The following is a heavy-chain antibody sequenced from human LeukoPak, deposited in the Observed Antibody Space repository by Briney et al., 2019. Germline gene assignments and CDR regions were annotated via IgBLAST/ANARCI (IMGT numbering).Heavy chain of an antibody. V-gene: IGHV4-34*01. Sequence: SETLSLTCAVYGGSFSGYYWSWIRQPPGKGLEWIGDINHSGSTNYNPSPKSRVTISVDASKNQFSLKLSSVTAAYTAVYYCARGWYSSGWLDYWGQGTLVTVSS. CDR2: INHSGST. J-gene: IGHJ4*02. CDR1: GGSFSGYY. CDR3: ARGWYSSGWLDY. D-gene: IGHD6-19*01.